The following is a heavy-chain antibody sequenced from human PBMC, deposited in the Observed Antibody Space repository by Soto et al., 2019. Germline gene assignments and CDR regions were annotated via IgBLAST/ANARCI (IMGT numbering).Heavy chain of an antibody. J-gene: IGHJ4*02. V-gene: IGHV1-18*01. Sequence: GASVKVSCKSSGYTFTSSGITWVRQAPGQGLEWMGWIGAYNGNTHYADNLQGRVTMTTDTSTSTAYMELRSLTSDDTAVYYCARVPRQWLAFDYWGQGTLVTVS. CDR2: IGAYNGNT. CDR3: ARVPRQWLAFDY. CDR1: GYTFTSSG. D-gene: IGHD6-19*01.